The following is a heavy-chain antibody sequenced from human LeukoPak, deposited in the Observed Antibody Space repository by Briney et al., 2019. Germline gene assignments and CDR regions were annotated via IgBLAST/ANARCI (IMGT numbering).Heavy chain of an antibody. D-gene: IGHD2-2*01. Sequence: GGSLRLSCAVSGFMFRDYWMAGVRQAPGKGLEWVANIRPDGDDKYYVESVRGRFTISRDNAQNSLSLQMDSLRVEDSAVYHCGRWGITAALDRWGQGTLVSVSS. V-gene: IGHV3-7*01. CDR3: GRWGITAALDR. CDR2: IRPDGDDK. J-gene: IGHJ5*02. CDR1: GFMFRDYW.